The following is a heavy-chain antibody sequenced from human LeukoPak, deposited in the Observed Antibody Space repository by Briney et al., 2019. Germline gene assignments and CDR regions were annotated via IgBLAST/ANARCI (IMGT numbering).Heavy chain of an antibody. CDR3: ARVFHSSTWVDAFDI. J-gene: IGHJ3*02. D-gene: IGHD6-13*01. V-gene: IGHV1-2*06. CDR1: GYTFTGYY. CDR2: INPNSGGT. Sequence: APVKVSCKASGYTFTGYYIHWVRQAPGQGLEWMGRINPNSGGTNYAQKFQGRVTMTRDTSITTAYMELSSLTSDDTAVYYCARVFHSSTWVDAFDIWGQGTMVTVSS.